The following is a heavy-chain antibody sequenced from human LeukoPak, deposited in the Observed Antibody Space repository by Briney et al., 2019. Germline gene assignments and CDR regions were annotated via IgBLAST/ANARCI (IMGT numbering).Heavy chain of an antibody. V-gene: IGHV1-24*01. CDR3: AAPYYDYVWGSYRYYFDY. CDR2: FDPEDGET. D-gene: IGHD3-16*02. CDR1: GYTLTELS. Sequence: ASVKVSCKVSGYTLTELSMHWVRQAPGKGLEWMGGFDPEDGETIYAQKFQGRVTMTEDTSTDTAYMELSSLRSEDTAVYYCAAPYYDYVWGSYRYYFDYWGQGTLATVSS. J-gene: IGHJ4*02.